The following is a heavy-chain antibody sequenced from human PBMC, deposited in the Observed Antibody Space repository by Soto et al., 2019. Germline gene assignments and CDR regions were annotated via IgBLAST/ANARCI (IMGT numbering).Heavy chain of an antibody. J-gene: IGHJ4*02. CDR1: GGTFSSYA. D-gene: IGHD2-2*02. CDR3: AREDVVVVPAAIRQGVGYYFDY. Sequence: QVQLVQSGAEMKKPGSSVKVSCKASGGTFSSYAISWVRQAPGQELEWMEGIIPIFGTANYAQKFQGRVTITADESTSTAYMELSSLRSEDTAVYYCAREDVVVVPAAIRQGVGYYFDYWGQGALFTVAS. V-gene: IGHV1-69*01. CDR2: IIPIFGTA.